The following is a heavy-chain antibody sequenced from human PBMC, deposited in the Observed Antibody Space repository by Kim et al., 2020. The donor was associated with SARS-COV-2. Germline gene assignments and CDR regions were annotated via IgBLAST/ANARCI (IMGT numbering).Heavy chain of an antibody. CDR2: IRSKANSYAT. Sequence: GGSLRLSCAASGFTFSGSAMHWVRQASGKGLEWVGRIRSKANSYATAYAASVKGRFTISRDDSKNTAYLQMNSLKTEDTAVYYCTIDSYSGSYYGVYYYGMDVWGQGTTVTVSS. CDR3: TIDSYSGSYYGVYYYGMDV. CDR1: GFTFSGSA. D-gene: IGHD1-26*01. V-gene: IGHV3-73*01. J-gene: IGHJ6*02.